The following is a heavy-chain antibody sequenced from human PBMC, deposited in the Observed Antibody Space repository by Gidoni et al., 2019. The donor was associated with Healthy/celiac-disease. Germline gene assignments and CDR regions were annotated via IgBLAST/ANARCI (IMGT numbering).Heavy chain of an antibody. V-gene: IGHV1-69*01. Sequence: HVQLVQSGAAVKKPRSSVKVSCKASGGTFRSSAISGVRQAPGPGLEWMGGIIPIFGTANYEQKFQGRVTITADESTSTAYMELSSLRSEDTAVYYCARRRGGWFDPWGQGTLVTVSS. D-gene: IGHD2-15*01. CDR1: GGTFRSSA. CDR2: IIPIFGTA. J-gene: IGHJ5*02. CDR3: ARRRGGWFDP.